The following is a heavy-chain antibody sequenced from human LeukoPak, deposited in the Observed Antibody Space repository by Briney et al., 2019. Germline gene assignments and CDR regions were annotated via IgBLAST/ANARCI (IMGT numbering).Heavy chain of an antibody. CDR2: IYSSGST. V-gene: IGHV4-61*02. Sequence: SETLSLTCTVSGGSISSDNYYWSWIRQPAGKGLEWIGRIYSSGSTNYNPSLKSRVTISVDTSKNQFSLKLSSVTAADTAVYYCARDHAAYSYGYFDYWGQGTLVTVSS. CDR3: ARDHAAYSYGYFDY. CDR1: GGSISSDNYY. J-gene: IGHJ4*02. D-gene: IGHD5-18*01.